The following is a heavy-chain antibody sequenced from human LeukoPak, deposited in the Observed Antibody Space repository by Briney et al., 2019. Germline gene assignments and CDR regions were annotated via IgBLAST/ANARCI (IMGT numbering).Heavy chain of an antibody. CDR2: TSYDGGTR. Sequence: GGSLRLSCAASGFTFSSYIKHWVRQAPGQGLEWLAVTSYDGGTRYYAESVKGRFTISRDNSKNTLYLQMNSLRAEDTAVYFCARELTGEAMNVWGQGTTVTVSS. D-gene: IGHD7-27*01. J-gene: IGHJ6*02. CDR3: ARELTGEAMNV. V-gene: IGHV3-30-3*01. CDR1: GFTFSSYI.